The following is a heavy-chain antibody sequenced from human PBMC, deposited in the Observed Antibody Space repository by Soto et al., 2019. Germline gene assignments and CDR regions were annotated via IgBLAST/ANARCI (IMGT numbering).Heavy chain of an antibody. CDR2: INPNGGST. CDR3: TRGLASGDY. Sequence: QVQPVQPGAEVKKPGASVKFSCKASGYIFTNFYIHWVRQAPGQGLEWIGIINPNGGSTNYAQNFQGRVTMTRDTSTSTVYMDLSNLRSEDTAVYYCTRGLASGDYWGQGTLITVSS. CDR1: GYIFTNFY. D-gene: IGHD6-6*01. J-gene: IGHJ4*02. V-gene: IGHV1-46*03.